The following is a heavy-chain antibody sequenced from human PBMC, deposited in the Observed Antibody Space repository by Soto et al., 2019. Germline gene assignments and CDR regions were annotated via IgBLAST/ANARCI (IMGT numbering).Heavy chain of an antibody. Sequence: QVQLVQSGAEVKKPGASVKVSCKASGYIFNNYAISWVRQAPGKGLEWMGWMNVYNGHTKYAQKVQGRLTMTTDTSTITAYMELRNLSSDDTAVYYCARDLSSGWFDHWGQGTRVTVSS. J-gene: IGHJ5*02. CDR2: MNVYNGHT. CDR1: GYIFNNYA. CDR3: ARDLSSGWFDH. V-gene: IGHV1-18*01. D-gene: IGHD6-19*01.